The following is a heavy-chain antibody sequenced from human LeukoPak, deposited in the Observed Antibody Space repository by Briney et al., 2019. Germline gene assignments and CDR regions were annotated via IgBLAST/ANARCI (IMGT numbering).Heavy chain of an antibody. CDR2: ISSSSSYI. D-gene: IGHD6-19*01. V-gene: IGHV3-21*01. CDR3: ARREKRAGQWLVRGTFDY. CDR1: GFTFSSYS. J-gene: IGHJ4*02. Sequence: PGGSLRLSCAASGFTFSSYSMNWVRQAPGKGLEWVSSISSSSSYIYYADSVKGRFTISRDNAKNSLYLQMNSLRAEDTAVYYCARREKRAGQWLVRGTFDYWGQGTLVTVSS.